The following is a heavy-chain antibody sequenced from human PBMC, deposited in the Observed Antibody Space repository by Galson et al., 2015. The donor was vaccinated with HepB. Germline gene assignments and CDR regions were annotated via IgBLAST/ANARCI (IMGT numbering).Heavy chain of an antibody. D-gene: IGHD5-18*01. Sequence: LSLTCTVSGGSIRRGGFSWSWIRQPPGKGLEWIGYIWYTGSPYYNPSLKSRVTISVDMSKNQFSLRLSSVTAADTAVYYCARGRGYSYGLQPLFDYWGQGTLVTVSS. CDR2: IWYTGSP. V-gene: IGHV4-30-2*01. CDR1: GGSIRRGGFS. CDR3: ARGRGYSYGLQPLFDY. J-gene: IGHJ4*02.